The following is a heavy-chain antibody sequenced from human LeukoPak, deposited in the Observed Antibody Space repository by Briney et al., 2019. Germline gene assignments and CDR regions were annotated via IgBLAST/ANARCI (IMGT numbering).Heavy chain of an antibody. V-gene: IGHV1-46*01. CDR1: GYTFTSYY. CDR3: ARVPTYYYGSGSYYTLVDDAFDI. Sequence: ASVTVSCKASGYTFTSYYMHWVRQAPGQGLEWMGIINPSGGSTSYAQKFQGRVTMTRDMSTSTVYMELSSLRSEDTAVYYCARVPTYYYGSGSYYTLVDDAFDIWGQGTMVTVSS. D-gene: IGHD3-10*01. CDR2: INPSGGST. J-gene: IGHJ3*02.